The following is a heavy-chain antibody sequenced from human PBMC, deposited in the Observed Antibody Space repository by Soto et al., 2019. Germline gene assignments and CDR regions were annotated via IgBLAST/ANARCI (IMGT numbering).Heavy chain of an antibody. CDR1: GFTFTTYS. D-gene: IGHD4-17*01. Sequence: EVQLLESGGVSVLPGGSLRLSCAASGFTFTTYSLSWVRQAPGKGPEWVSGIVQDGSTKYADSVRGRFTISRDNSKNTVFLQMFRLRGEDTAVYYCAKDLRPDGVWDFDHWGQGPLVTVSS. J-gene: IGHJ4*02. CDR3: AKDLRPDGVWDFDH. CDR2: IVQDGST. V-gene: IGHV3-23*01.